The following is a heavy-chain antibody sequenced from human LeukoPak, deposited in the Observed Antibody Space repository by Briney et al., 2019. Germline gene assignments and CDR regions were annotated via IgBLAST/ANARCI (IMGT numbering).Heavy chain of an antibody. V-gene: IGHV3-21*01. Sequence: GGSLRLSCAASGFTFSSNSMSWVRQAPGKGLEWVSSISSSSSYIYYADSVKGRFTVSRDNAKNSLYLQVNSLRAEDTAVYYCARGKSDYSRSPSNFDYWSQGTLVTVSS. J-gene: IGHJ4*02. CDR2: ISSSSSYI. CDR1: GFTFSSNS. D-gene: IGHD6-6*01. CDR3: ARGKSDYSRSPSNFDY.